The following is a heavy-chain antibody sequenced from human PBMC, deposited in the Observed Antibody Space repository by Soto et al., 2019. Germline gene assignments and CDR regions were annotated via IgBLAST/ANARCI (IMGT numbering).Heavy chain of an antibody. V-gene: IGHV3-30*03. D-gene: IGHD3-10*01. CDR3: VGGQYYVDY. J-gene: IGHJ4*01. Sequence: QVQLVESGGGVVQPGRSLRLSCAASGFPFTSYGMHWVREGPGKGLEWLAVISYDGGNKFYADSVKGRFTISRDNSKNTLYLQMNSLRPEDTALYYCVGGQYYVDYRGQGTLVIVSS. CDR1: GFPFTSYG. CDR2: ISYDGGNK.